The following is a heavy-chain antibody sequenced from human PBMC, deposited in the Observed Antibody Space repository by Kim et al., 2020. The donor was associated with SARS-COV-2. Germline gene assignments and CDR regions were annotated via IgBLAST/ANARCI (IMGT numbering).Heavy chain of an antibody. CDR2: IYYSGST. Sequence: SETLSLTCTVSGGSISSGGYYWSWIRQHPGKGLEWIGYIYYSGSTYYNPSLKSRVTISVDTSKNQFSLKLSSVTAADTAVYYCARDSFPRSIDFGYSSSWFDPWGQGTLVTVSS. J-gene: IGHJ5*02. D-gene: IGHD6-13*01. CDR3: ARDSFPRSIDFGYSSSWFDP. CDR1: GGSISSGGYY. V-gene: IGHV4-31*03.